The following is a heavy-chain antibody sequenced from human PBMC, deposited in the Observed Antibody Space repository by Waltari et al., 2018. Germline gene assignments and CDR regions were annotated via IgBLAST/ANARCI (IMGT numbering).Heavy chain of an antibody. V-gene: IGHV4-4*07. Sequence: QVQLQELGPGLVKPSETLSLTCTVSGGSISSYYWSWIRQPAGKGLEWIGRIYTSGSTNYNPSLKSRVTMSVDTSKNQFSLKLSSVTAADTAVYYCARESSSSSYYYYYYMDVWGKGTTVTISS. CDR1: GGSISSYY. CDR3: ARESSSSSYYYYYYMDV. CDR2: IYTSGST. J-gene: IGHJ6*03. D-gene: IGHD6-6*01.